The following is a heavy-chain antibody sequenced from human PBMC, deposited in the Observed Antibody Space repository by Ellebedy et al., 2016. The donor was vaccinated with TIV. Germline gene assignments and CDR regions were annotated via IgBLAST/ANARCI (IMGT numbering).Heavy chain of an antibody. J-gene: IGHJ4*02. CDR3: ARVSIAAAGLDY. CDR1: GGSVSSVSHY. D-gene: IGHD6-13*01. Sequence: SETLSLXCSVSGGSVSSVSHYWTWIRQPPGKGLEWIGYIYYNGHTNYNPSLKSRLALSVDTSKNQFSLRLNSVTAADTALYHCARVSIAAAGLDYWGQGTLVSVSS. CDR2: IYYNGHT. V-gene: IGHV4-61*01.